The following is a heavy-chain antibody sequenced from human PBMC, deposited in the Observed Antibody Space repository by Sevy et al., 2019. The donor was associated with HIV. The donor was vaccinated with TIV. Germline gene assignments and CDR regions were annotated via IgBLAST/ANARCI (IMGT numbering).Heavy chain of an antibody. V-gene: IGHV3-21*06. CDR1: GFTFSSYN. CDR3: ARGPPDGSYDYFDY. CDR2: ISGSSNYI. Sequence: GGSLRLSCAASGFTFSSYNMNWVRQAPGKGLEWVSSISGSSNYIYYAESLKGRFFISRDNAKNTLYLQMNSLRADDTAVYYCARGPPDGSYDYFDYWGQGALVTVSS. D-gene: IGHD1-26*01. J-gene: IGHJ4*02.